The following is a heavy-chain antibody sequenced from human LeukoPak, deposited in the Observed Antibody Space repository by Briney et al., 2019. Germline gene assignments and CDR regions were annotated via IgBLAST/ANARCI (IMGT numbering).Heavy chain of an antibody. V-gene: IGHV1-18*01. CDR1: GYTFTSYG. CDR2: ISAYNGNT. Sequence: GASVKVSCKASGYTFTSYGISWVRQAPGQGLEWMGWISAYNGNTNYAQKLQGRVTMTTDTSTSTAYMELRSLRSDDTAVYYCARIQIAAAGLHWNDYWGQGTLVTVSS. D-gene: IGHD6-13*01. CDR3: ARIQIAAAGLHWNDY. J-gene: IGHJ4*02.